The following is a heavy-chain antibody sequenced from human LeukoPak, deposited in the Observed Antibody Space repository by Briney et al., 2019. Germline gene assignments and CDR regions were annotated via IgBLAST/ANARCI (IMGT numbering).Heavy chain of an antibody. V-gene: IGHV3-9*01. CDR2: ISWNSGYI. J-gene: IGHJ4*02. CDR1: RFTFDNYA. CDR3: AKVRGTYSSGYFFDY. Sequence: PGRSLRLSCAASRFTFDNYAMHWVRQAPGKGLEWLSIISWNSGYIGYADSVKGRFTISRDNAKKSLDLQMNSLRAEDTAFYYCAKVRGTYSSGYFFDYWGQGTLVTVSS. D-gene: IGHD6-19*01.